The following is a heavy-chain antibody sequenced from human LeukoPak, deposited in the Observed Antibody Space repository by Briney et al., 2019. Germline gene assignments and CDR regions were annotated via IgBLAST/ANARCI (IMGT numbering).Heavy chain of an antibody. J-gene: IGHJ4*02. CDR2: IYSGGST. CDR3: VRALLGGLSEV. V-gene: IGHV3-66*01. CDR1: GFTVSSNY. D-gene: IGHD4-23*01. Sequence: GGSLRLSCAASGFTVSSNYMSWVRQAPGKGLEWVSVIYSGGSTYYADSVKGRFTISRDNSKNTLYLQMNSLRAEDTAVYYCVRALLGGLSEVWGQGALVTVSS.